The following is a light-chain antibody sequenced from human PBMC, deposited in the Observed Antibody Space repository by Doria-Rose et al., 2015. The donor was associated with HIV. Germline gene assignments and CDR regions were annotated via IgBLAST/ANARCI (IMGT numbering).Light chain of an antibody. J-gene: IGKJ2*01. CDR2: GAS. V-gene: IGKV3-15*01. CDR3: QQYNNWPPYT. Sequence: PGERATLSCRASQSVSSNLAWYQQRPGQAPRLLIHGASTRAPGIPARFSGSGSGTEFTLTISSLQSEDFAVYFCQQYNNWPPYTFGQGTKLEIK. CDR1: QSVSSN.